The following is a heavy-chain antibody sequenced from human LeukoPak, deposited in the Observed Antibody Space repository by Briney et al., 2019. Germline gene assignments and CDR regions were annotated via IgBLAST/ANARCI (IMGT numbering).Heavy chain of an antibody. D-gene: IGHD3-22*01. CDR2: ISAYNGNT. V-gene: IGHV1-18*04. CDR1: GYTFTGYY. J-gene: IGHJ4*02. CDR3: ARVWGDSSGYQSDY. Sequence: ASVKVSCKASGYTFTGYYMHWVRQAPGQGLEWMGWISAYNGNTNYAQKLQGRVTMTTDTSTSTAYMELRSLRSDDTAVYYCARVWGDSSGYQSDYWGQGTLVTVSS.